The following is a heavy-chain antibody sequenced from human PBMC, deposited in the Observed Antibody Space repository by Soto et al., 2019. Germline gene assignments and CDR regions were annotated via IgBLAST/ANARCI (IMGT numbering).Heavy chain of an antibody. D-gene: IGHD3-10*01. J-gene: IGHJ5*02. V-gene: IGHV1-8*01. CDR3: ARMEPFGSLNWFDP. CDR1: GYFFTNND. CDR2: MNPGSGDT. Sequence: ASVKVSCKASGYFFTNNDVSWVLQATGQGLEWMGWMNPGSGDTGYAQKFQGRVTMTRDVSIATAYMELSSLRSDDTAIYYCARMEPFGSLNWFDPWGQGALVTVSS.